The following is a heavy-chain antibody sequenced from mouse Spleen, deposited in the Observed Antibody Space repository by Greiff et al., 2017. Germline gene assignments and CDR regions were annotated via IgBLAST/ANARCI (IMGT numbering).Heavy chain of an antibody. CDR3: TRRNYRYDGWFAY. Sequence: QVQLQQSGAELVKPGASVKLSCKASGYTFTSYYMYWVKQRPGQGLEWIGEINPSNGGTNFNEKFKSKATLTVDKSSSTAYMQLSSLTSEDSAVYYCTRRNYRYDGWFAYWGQGTLVTVSA. CDR1: GYTFTSYY. D-gene: IGHD2-14*01. J-gene: IGHJ3*01. V-gene: IGHV1S81*02. CDR2: INPSNGGT.